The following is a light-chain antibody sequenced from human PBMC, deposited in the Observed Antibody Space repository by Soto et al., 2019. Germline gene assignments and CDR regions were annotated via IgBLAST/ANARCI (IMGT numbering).Light chain of an antibody. V-gene: IGLV1-40*01. CDR2: GNF. CDR3: QSSDSSLSGHVV. CDR1: SSNIGAGYD. Sequence: QSVLTQPPSVSGGPGQRVTISCTGSSSNIGAGYDVHWYQQLPGTAPKLLIYGNFNRPSGVPDRFSGSKSGTSASLAITGLQAADEADYYCQSSDSSLSGHVVFGGGTKLTVL. J-gene: IGLJ2*01.